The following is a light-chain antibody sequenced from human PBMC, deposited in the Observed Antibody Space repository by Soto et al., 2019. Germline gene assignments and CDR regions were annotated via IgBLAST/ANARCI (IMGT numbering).Light chain of an antibody. J-gene: IGKJ2*01. CDR2: GAS. CDR3: QQYGSSLYT. V-gene: IGKV3-20*01. Sequence: EIVLTQSPGTLSLSPGERATLSCRASQSVSSSYLAWYQQKPGQAPRLLIYGASSRATGIPDRFSGSGSGTHFTLTISRLEPEDFAVYYCQQYGSSLYTFGQGTKLEIK. CDR1: QSVSSSY.